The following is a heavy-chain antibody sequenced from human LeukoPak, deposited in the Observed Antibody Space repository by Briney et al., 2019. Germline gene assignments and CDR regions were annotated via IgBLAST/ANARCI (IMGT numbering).Heavy chain of an antibody. CDR2: INHSGST. V-gene: IGHV4-34*01. Sequence: SETLSLTCAVYGGSFSGYYWSWIRQPPGKGLEWSGEINHSGSTNYNPSLKSRVTMSVDTSKNQFSLKLSSVTAADTAVYYCARGTMVRGVIVPADAFDIWGQGTMVTVSS. D-gene: IGHD3-10*01. CDR1: GGSFSGYY. CDR3: ARGTMVRGVIVPADAFDI. J-gene: IGHJ3*02.